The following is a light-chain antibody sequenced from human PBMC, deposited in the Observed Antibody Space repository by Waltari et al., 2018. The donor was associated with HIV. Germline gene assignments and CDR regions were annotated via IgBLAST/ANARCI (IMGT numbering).Light chain of an antibody. V-gene: IGLV2-14*01. J-gene: IGLJ2*01. Sequence: QSALTQPASVSGSPGQSITISCTGTSSDVGGYNYVSWYQQHPGNAPQLMIYEVSNRPSGVSNRFSGSKSGNTASLTISGLQAEDEADYYCSSYTSSSVVVFGGGTKLTVL. CDR3: SSYTSSSVVV. CDR2: EVS. CDR1: SSDVGGYNY.